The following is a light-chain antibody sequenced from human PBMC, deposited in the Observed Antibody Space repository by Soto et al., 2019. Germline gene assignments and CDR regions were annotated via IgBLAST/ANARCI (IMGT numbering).Light chain of an antibody. CDR1: QSISGY. V-gene: IGKV1-39*01. J-gene: IGKJ1*01. CDR3: QQSNTMPWT. CDR2: AAS. Sequence: DIQMTQSPSSLCASVGDRVSITCRASQSISGYLNWYQKKSGQAPKLLRYAASTLQSGVPSRFSGSGAGTDFTLTISSLQPEDSATYFCQQSNTMPWTFGQGTKVDIK.